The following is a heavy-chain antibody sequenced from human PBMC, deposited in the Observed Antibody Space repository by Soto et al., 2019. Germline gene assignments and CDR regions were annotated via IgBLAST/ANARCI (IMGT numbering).Heavy chain of an antibody. CDR3: AGTRRIAVAGSGAFDI. V-gene: IGHV3-66*01. CDR2: IYSGGST. D-gene: IGHD6-19*01. J-gene: IGHJ3*02. CDR1: GFTVSSNY. Sequence: GGSLRLSCAASGFTVSSNYMSWVRQAPGKGLEWVSVIYSGGSTYYADSVKGRFTISRDNSKNTLYLQMNSLRAEDTAVYYCAGTRRIAVAGSGAFDIWGQGTMVTVSS.